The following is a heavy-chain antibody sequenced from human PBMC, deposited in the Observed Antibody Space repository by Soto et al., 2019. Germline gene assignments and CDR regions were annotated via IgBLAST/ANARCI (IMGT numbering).Heavy chain of an antibody. CDR1: GGSFSGHS. CDR2: INHSGRV. J-gene: IGHJ5*01. CDR3: STRAYDTNGYYRFDP. D-gene: IGHD3-22*01. V-gene: IGHV4-34*01. Sequence: ETLSLTCAVYGGSFSGHSWTWIRQSPGKGLEWIGDINHSGRVNYSPSLKSRVTISLDTSKNQFSLTLSAVTAADTAMYYCSTRAYDTNGYYRFDPWGQGTLVTVSS.